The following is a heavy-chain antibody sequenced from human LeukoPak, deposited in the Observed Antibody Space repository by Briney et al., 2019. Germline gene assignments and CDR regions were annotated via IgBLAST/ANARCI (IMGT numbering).Heavy chain of an antibody. J-gene: IGHJ1*01. CDR1: GFAFRSYG. Sequence: GGSLRLSCAASGFAFRSYGMHWVRQAPGKGLEWLAVIWHDGSHHFYADSVRGRFTISRDNSKNMLYLQMNSLSADDTALYFCARDGVVASTERKEYFQYWGQGTLVTVSS. CDR2: IWHDGSHH. V-gene: IGHV3-33*01. D-gene: IGHD2-15*01. CDR3: ARDGVVASTERKEYFQY.